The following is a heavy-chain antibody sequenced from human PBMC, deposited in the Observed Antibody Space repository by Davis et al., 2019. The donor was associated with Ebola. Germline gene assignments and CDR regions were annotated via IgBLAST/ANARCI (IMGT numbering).Heavy chain of an antibody. CDR3: TKDKTMATQYWYFDL. J-gene: IGHJ2*01. V-gene: IGHV3-30*04. Sequence: PGGSLRLSCVASGFTFSGYAMHWVRQAPGKGLEWVAVISYDGSNKYYADSVKGRFTISRDNSKNTLYLQMNSLRAEDTALYYCTKDKTMATQYWYFDLWGRGTLVSVSS. CDR1: GFTFSGYA. D-gene: IGHD4/OR15-4a*01. CDR2: ISYDGSNK.